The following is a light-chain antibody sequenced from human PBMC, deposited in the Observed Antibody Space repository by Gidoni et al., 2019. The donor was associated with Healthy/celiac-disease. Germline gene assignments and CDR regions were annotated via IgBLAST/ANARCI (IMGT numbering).Light chain of an antibody. CDR2: AAS. CDR1: QSISSY. Sequence: DIQMTQSPSSLSASVGDRVTITCRASQSISSYLNWYQQKPGKAPKLLIYAASSLQSGVPSRFSCSGSGTDFTLTISSLQPEDFATYYCQQSYSTPPFLFTFGPGTKVDIK. V-gene: IGKV1-39*01. CDR3: QQSYSTPPFLFT. J-gene: IGKJ3*01.